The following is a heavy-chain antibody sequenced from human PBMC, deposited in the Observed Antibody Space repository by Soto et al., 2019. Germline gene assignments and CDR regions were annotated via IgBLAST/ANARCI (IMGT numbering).Heavy chain of an antibody. CDR3: ARIWYYYDSSGYPRYYFDY. Sequence: PSETLSLTCTVSGGSINSGGYYWSWIRQHPGKGLEWIGYIYYSGSTYYNPSLKSRVTISVDTSKNQFSLKLSSVTAADTAVYYCARIWYYYDSSGYPRYYFDYWGQGTLVTVSS. CDR2: IYYSGST. D-gene: IGHD3-22*01. CDR1: GGSINSGGYY. V-gene: IGHV4-31*03. J-gene: IGHJ4*02.